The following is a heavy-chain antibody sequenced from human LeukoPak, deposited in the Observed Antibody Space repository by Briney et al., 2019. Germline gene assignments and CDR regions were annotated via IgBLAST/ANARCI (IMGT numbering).Heavy chain of an antibody. D-gene: IGHD2-15*01. V-gene: IGHV1-18*01. CDR2: ISAYNGNT. CDR3: ARGYCSGGSCYPGHYYFDY. CDR1: GYTFTSYG. Sequence: GAPVKVSCKASGYTFTSYGISWVRQAPGQGLEWMGWISAYNGNTNYAQKLQGRVTMTTDTSTSTAYMELRSLRSDDTAVYYCARGYCSGGSCYPGHYYFDYWGQGTLVTVSS. J-gene: IGHJ4*02.